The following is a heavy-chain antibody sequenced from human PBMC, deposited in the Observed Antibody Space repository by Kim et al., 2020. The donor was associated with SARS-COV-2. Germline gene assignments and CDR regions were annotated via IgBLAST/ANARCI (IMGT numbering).Heavy chain of an antibody. Sequence: GGSLRLSCAVSGFTFSDHYMDWVRQAPGKGLEWVGRIRNKAYSYTTEYASSVKGRFTISRDDSQNSLYLQMNSLKSEDTAVYYCVRGATTNNWNDEGWFDPWGQGTLVTVSS. CDR1: GFTFSDHY. V-gene: IGHV3-72*01. CDR2: IRNKAYSYTT. D-gene: IGHD1-1*01. CDR3: VRGATTNNWNDEGWFDP. J-gene: IGHJ5*02.